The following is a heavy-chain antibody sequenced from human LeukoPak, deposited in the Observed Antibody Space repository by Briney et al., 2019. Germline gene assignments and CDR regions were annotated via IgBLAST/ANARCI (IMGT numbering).Heavy chain of an antibody. V-gene: IGHV4-39*07. J-gene: IGHJ5*02. CDR3: ARVPYYYDSSGYPNNNWFDP. CDR2: IYYSGST. CDR1: GFTFSSYG. Sequence: GSLRLSCAASGFTFSSYGMYWVRQAPGKGLEWIGSIYYSGSTYYNPSLKSRVTISVDTSKNQFSLKLSSVTAADTAVYYCARVPYYYDSSGYPNNNWFDPWGQGTLVTVSS. D-gene: IGHD3-22*01.